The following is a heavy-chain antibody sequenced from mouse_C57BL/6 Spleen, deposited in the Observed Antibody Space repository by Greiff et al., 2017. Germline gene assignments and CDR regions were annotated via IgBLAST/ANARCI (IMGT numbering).Heavy chain of an antibody. CDR1: GYTFTSYW. CDR3: ARNYSNYDWYFDV. CDR2: IDPSDSYT. V-gene: IGHV1-69*01. Sequence: QVQLQQPGAELVMPGASVKLSCKASGYTFTSYWMHWVKQRPGQGLEWIGEIDPSDSYTNYNQKFKGKSTLTVDKSSSTASMQLSSLTSEDSAVYYCARNYSNYDWYFDVWGTGTTVTVSS. J-gene: IGHJ1*03. D-gene: IGHD2-5*01.